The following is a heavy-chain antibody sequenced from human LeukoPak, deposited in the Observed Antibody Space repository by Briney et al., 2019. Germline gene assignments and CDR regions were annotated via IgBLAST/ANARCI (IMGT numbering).Heavy chain of an antibody. V-gene: IGHV3-66*01. J-gene: IGHJ4*02. CDR2: LYRGGGT. Sequence: GESLRLSCAASGFTVSSNYMSWVRQAPGKGLEWVSVLYRGGGTAYADSVQGRFSISRDNSKNTVYYCTRDVISASEIYSYGDCWGQGTLVTVSS. CDR3: DC. CDR1: GFTVSSNY. D-gene: IGHD3-10*01.